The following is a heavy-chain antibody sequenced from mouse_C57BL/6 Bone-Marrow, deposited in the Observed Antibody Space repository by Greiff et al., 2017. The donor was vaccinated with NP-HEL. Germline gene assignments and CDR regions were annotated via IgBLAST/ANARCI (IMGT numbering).Heavy chain of an antibody. CDR1: GYSITSGYY. CDR3: AVYYYGSSYDFDY. CDR2: ISYDGSN. J-gene: IGHJ2*01. V-gene: IGHV3-6*01. D-gene: IGHD1-1*01. Sequence: EVHLVESGPGLVKPSQSLSLTCSVTGYSITSGYYWNWIRQFPGNKLEWMGYISYDGSNNYNPSLKNRISITRDTSKNQFFLKLNSVTTEDTATYYCAVYYYGSSYDFDYWGQGTTLTVSS.